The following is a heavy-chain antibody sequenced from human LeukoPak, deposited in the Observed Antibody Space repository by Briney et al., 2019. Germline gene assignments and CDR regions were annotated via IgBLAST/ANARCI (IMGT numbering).Heavy chain of an antibody. D-gene: IGHD3-22*01. V-gene: IGHV5-51*01. CDR2: IYPGDSDT. J-gene: IGHJ3*02. CDR1: GYSFTSYW. Sequence: GESLKISCKGSGYSFTSYWVGWVRQMPGKGLEWMGIIYPGDSDTRYSPSFQGQVTISADKSISTAYLQWSSLKASDTAMYYCASQYGALSHEPQRLIVALRGAFDIWGQGTMVTVSS. CDR3: ASQYGALSHEPQRLIVALRGAFDI.